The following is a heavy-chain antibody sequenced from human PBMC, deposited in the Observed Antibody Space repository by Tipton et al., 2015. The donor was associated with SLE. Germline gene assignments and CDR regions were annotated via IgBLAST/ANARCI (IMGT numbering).Heavy chain of an antibody. CDR2: ISGDGGST. CDR3: AKDVTQWLGTDY. D-gene: IGHD6-19*01. V-gene: IGHV3-43*02. CDR1: GFTFDDYA. J-gene: IGHJ4*02. Sequence: GSLRLSCAASGFTFDDYAMHWVRQAPGKGLEWVSLISGDGGSTYYADSVKGRFTISRDNSKNSLYLQMNSLRSEDTALYYCAKDVTQWLGTDYWGQGTLVTVSS.